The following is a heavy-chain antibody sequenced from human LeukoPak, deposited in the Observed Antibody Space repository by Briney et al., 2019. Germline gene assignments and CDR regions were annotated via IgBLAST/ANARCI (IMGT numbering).Heavy chain of an antibody. CDR3: ARDPVYGSGSYSATPYNWFDP. V-gene: IGHV7-4-1*02. CDR2: INTNTGNP. D-gene: IGHD3-10*01. Sequence: GASVKVSCKASGYTFTSYAMNWVRQAPGQGLEWMGWINTNTGNPTYAQGFTGRFVFSLDTSVSTAYLQISSLKAEDTAVYYCARDPVYGSGSYSATPYNWFDPWGQGTLVTVSS. J-gene: IGHJ5*02. CDR1: GYTFTSYA.